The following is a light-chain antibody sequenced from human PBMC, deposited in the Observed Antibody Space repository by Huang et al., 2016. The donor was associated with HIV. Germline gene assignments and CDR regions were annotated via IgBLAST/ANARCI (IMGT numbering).Light chain of an antibody. Sequence: DIQMTQSPSSLSASVGDRVTITCRASQSISTYVNWYQQKPGKSPKVLIYAASSLQRGVPSRFSGSGSGKDVTLTISSLQPEDSATYFCQQSHSTPYTFGQGTKLQ. J-gene: IGKJ2*01. CDR3: QQSHSTPYT. CDR2: AAS. V-gene: IGKV1-39*01. CDR1: QSISTY.